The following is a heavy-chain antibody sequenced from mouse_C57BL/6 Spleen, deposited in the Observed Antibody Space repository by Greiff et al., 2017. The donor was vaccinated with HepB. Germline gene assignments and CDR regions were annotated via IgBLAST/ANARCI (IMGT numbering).Heavy chain of an antibody. CDR2: IDPSDSYT. D-gene: IGHD2-3*01. CDR1: GYTFTSYW. J-gene: IGHJ4*01. CDR3: ARSDGYGAMDY. Sequence: QVQLKQPGAELVMPGASVKLSCKASGYTFTSYWMHWVKQRPGQGLEWIGEIDPSDSYTNYNQKFKGKSTLTVDKSSSTAYMQLSSLTSEDSAVYYCARSDGYGAMDYWGQGTSVTVSS. V-gene: IGHV1-69*01.